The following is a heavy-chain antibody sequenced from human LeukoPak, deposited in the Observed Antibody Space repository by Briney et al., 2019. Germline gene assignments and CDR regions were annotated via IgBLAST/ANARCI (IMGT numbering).Heavy chain of an antibody. Sequence: SETLSLTCTVSGGSISHYYWSWIRQPPGKGLEGIGYIYYSGSTNYNPSLKSRVTISVDTSKNQFSLKLSSVTAADTAVYYCARVYYGSGSTGYGMDVWGQGTTVTVSS. CDR3: ARVYYGSGSTGYGMDV. V-gene: IGHV4-59*01. CDR1: GGSISHYY. J-gene: IGHJ6*02. D-gene: IGHD3-10*01. CDR2: IYYSGST.